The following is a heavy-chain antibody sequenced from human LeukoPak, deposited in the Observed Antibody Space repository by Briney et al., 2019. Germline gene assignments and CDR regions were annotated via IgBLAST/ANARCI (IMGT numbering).Heavy chain of an antibody. D-gene: IGHD3-10*01. CDR2: IYYSGST. J-gene: IGHJ1*01. Sequence: AETLSLNCTVSGGSISSYYWSWIGQPPGQGLEWIGYIYYSGSTNYNPSLKSRVTISVDTSKNQFSLKLSSVTAADTAVYYCTRGAYYYGSGPVQHWGQGTLATVSS. CDR3: TRGAYYYGSGPVQH. V-gene: IGHV4-59*01. CDR1: GGSISSYY.